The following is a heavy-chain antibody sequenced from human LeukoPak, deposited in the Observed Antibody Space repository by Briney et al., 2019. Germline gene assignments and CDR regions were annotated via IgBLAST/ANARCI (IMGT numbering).Heavy chain of an antibody. CDR2: INYSGST. CDR1: GGSISGSHYY. J-gene: IGHJ4*02. V-gene: IGHV4-39*01. CDR3: ARLSDY. Sequence: SETLSLTCTVSGGSISGSHYYWGWIRQPPGKGLEWIGSINYSGSTYDNPSLKTRVTISVDTSKNQFSLRLNSVTAVDTAVYYCARLSDYWGQGTQVTVSS.